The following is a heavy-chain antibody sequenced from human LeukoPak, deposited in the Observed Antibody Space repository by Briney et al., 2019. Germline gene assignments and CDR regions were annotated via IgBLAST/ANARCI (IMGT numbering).Heavy chain of an antibody. Sequence: GGSLRLSCATSGFTVSSNYMSWVRQAPGKGLEWVSVVYSGGNTYYGDSVKGRFTISRDNSKNTLYLQMNSLRAEDTAVYYCARGGSSYNDDSSGFYFDYWGQGTLVTVSS. J-gene: IGHJ4*02. CDR1: GFTVSSNY. V-gene: IGHV3-66*01. CDR3: ARGGSSYNDDSSGFYFDY. CDR2: VYSGGNT. D-gene: IGHD3-22*01.